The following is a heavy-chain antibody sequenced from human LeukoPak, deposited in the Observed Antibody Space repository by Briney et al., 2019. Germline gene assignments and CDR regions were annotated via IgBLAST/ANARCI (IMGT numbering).Heavy chain of an antibody. V-gene: IGHV4-4*07. D-gene: IGHD6-19*01. CDR2: IYSSGAT. Sequence: PSETLSLTCTVSGGSISDDRWSWIRQPGGKKLEWIGRIYSSGATDINPSFQSRVTISEDTSKNQVFLRLTSVTAADTAVYFCAREKSVSGWHADSWGQGTLVTVSS. CDR1: GGSISDDR. J-gene: IGHJ4*02. CDR3: AREKSVSGWHADS.